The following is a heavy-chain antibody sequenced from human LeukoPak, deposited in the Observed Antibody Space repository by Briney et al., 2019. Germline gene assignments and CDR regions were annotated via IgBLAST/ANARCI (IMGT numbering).Heavy chain of an antibody. V-gene: IGHV4-59*01. CDR3: ARGFWSGYSTSIFDY. Sequence: SETLSLTCTVSGGSISSYYWSWIRQHPGKGLEWIGYIYYSGSTNYNPSLKSRVTISVDTSKNQFSLKLSSVTAADTAVYYCARGFWSGYSTSIFDYWGQGTLVTVSS. J-gene: IGHJ4*02. CDR1: GGSISSYY. D-gene: IGHD3-3*01. CDR2: IYYSGST.